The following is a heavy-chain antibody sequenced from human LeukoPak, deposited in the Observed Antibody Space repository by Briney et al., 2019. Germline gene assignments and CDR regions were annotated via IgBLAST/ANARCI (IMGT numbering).Heavy chain of an antibody. J-gene: IGHJ2*01. Sequence: GGSLRLSCAASGFTFSSYGMHWVRQAPGKGLEWVSVVWYTGSEKYYADSVKGRFTISRDNSKSTLYLQMNSLRAEDTAVYYCARDSRGGYCSGSSCYSWGWYFDLWGRGTLVSVTS. D-gene: IGHD2-15*01. CDR3: ARDSRGGYCSGSSCYSWGWYFDL. CDR1: GFTFSSYG. CDR2: VWYTGSEK. V-gene: IGHV3-33*01.